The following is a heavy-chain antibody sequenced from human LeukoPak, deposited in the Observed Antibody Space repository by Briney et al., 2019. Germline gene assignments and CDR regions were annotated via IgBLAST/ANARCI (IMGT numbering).Heavy chain of an antibody. Sequence: GGSLRLSCAASGFTFSSYAVHWVRQAPGKGLEWVAVISYDGSKKYYADSVKGRFTISRDNSKNTLYLQMNSLRAEDTAVYYCARDLAVAGQERPDYWGQGTLVTVSS. CDR3: ARDLAVAGQERPDY. CDR2: ISYDGSKK. D-gene: IGHD6-19*01. CDR1: GFTFSSYA. J-gene: IGHJ4*02. V-gene: IGHV3-30*04.